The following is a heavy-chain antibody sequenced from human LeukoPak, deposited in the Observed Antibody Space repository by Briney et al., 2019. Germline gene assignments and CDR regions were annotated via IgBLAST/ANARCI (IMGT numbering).Heavy chain of an antibody. CDR1: GGSISSYY. D-gene: IGHD5-18*01. V-gene: IGHV4-59*01. CDR3: ARAVAMGPGYYYYGMDV. J-gene: IGHJ6*02. CDR2: IYYSGST. Sequence: SETLSLTCTVSGGSISSYYWSWIRQPPGKGLEWIGYIYYSGSTNYNPPLKSRVTISVDTSKNQFSLELSSVTAADTAVYYCARAVAMGPGYYYYGMDVWGQGTTVTVSS.